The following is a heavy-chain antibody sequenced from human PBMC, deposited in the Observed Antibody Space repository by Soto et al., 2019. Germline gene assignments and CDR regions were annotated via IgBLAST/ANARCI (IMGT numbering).Heavy chain of an antibody. V-gene: IGHV1-69*06. CDR1: GGTFSSYA. CDR3: ARDRATGWSPHYYYGMDV. Sequence: ASVKVSFKASGGTFSSYAISWVRQAPGQGLEWMGGIIPIFGTANYAQKFQGRVTITADKSTSTAYMELSSLRSEDTAVYYCARDRATGWSPHYYYGMDVWGQGTTVTVSS. CDR2: IIPIFGTA. D-gene: IGHD2-15*01. J-gene: IGHJ6*02.